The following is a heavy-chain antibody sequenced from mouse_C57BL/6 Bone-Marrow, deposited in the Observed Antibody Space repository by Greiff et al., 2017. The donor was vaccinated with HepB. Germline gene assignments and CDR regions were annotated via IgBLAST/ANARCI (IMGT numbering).Heavy chain of an antibody. CDR3: AGHDSLYSRCYGGAMDY. Sequence: EVKLVESGGGLVQPGESLKLSCESNEYEFPSHDMSWVRKTPEKRLELVAAINSDGGSTYYPDTMERRFIITRDNTKKTLYLQMSSLRSEDTALYDYAGHDSLYSRCYGGAMDYWGKGTSVTVSS. CDR2: INSDGGST. D-gene: IGHD1-1*01. V-gene: IGHV5-2*01. CDR1: EYEFPSHD. J-gene: IGHJ4*01.